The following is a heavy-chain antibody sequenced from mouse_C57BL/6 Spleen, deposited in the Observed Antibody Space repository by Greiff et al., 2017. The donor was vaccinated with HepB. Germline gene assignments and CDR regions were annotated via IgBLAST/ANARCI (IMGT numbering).Heavy chain of an antibody. CDR1: GFTFSDYG. Sequence: EVKLVDSGGGLVKPGGSLKLSCAASGFTFSDYGMHWVRQAPEKGLEWVAYISSGSSTIYYADTVKGRFTISRDNAKNTLFLQMTSLRSEDTAMYYCARRENYGKMDYWGQGTSVTVSS. V-gene: IGHV5-17*01. CDR2: ISSGSSTI. J-gene: IGHJ4*01. CDR3: ARRENYGKMDY. D-gene: IGHD1-1*01.